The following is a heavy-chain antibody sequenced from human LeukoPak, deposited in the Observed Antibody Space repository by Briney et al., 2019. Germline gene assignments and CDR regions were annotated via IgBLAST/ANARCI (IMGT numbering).Heavy chain of an antibody. J-gene: IGHJ4*02. CDR3: ARRTGYYDGFDY. V-gene: IGHV4-59*01. D-gene: IGHD3/OR15-3a*01. CDR1: GGSISSYY. Sequence: PSETLSLTCTVSGGSISSYYWSWIRQPPGKGLEWIGYIYYSGNTNYNPSLKSRVTISLDTSKNQFSLKLSSVTAADTAVFYCARRTGYYDGFDYCGQGTLVTVSS. CDR2: IYYSGNT.